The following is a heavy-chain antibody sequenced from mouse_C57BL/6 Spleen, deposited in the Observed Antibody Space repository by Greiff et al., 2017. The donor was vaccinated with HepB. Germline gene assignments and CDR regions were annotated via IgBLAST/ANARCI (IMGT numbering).Heavy chain of an antibody. D-gene: IGHD2-1*01. J-gene: IGHJ4*01. CDR1: GFSLTSYG. CDR3: ARDAMVIRRGCAMDY. CDR2: IWSDGST. Sequence: QVQLKESGPGLVAPSQSLSITCTVSGFSLTSYGVHWVRQPPGKGLEWLVVIWSDGSTTYNSALKSRLSISKDNSKSQVFLKMNSLQTDDTAMYYCARDAMVIRRGCAMDYWGQGTSVTVSS. V-gene: IGHV2-6*03.